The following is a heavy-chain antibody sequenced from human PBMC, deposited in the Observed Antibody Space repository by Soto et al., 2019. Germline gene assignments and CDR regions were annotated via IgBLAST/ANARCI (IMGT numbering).Heavy chain of an antibody. D-gene: IGHD1-26*01. J-gene: IGHJ4*02. CDR3: ATFSEWELVRLYSHY. CDR2: LRPRTGNT. Sequence: ASVKVSCKASGYTFTNYYIHWLRQAPGQGLEWLGILRPRTGNTGYAQRFQGRVTMTRDTSTGTVYMELTSLKSDDTAVYYCATFSEWELVRLYSHYSCPGTLVTVFS. V-gene: IGHV1-46*01. CDR1: GYTFTNYY.